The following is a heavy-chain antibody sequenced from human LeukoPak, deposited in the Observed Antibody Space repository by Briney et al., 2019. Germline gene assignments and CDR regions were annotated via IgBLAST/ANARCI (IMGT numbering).Heavy chain of an antibody. CDR1: GGSISSYY. CDR2: IYYSGST. CDR3: ASYDSSGYFFDY. J-gene: IGHJ4*02. Sequence: SETLSLTCTVSGGSISSYYWSWIRQPPGKGLEWIGYIYYSGSTNYNPSLKSRVTISVDTSKNQFSLKLSSVTAADTAVYYCASYDSSGYFFDYWGQGTLVTVSS. D-gene: IGHD3-22*01. V-gene: IGHV4-59*01.